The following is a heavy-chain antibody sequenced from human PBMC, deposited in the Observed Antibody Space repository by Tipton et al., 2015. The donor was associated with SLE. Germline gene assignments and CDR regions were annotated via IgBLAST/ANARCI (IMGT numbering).Heavy chain of an antibody. Sequence: TLSLTCTVSGASITRHYWTWIRQPAGKGLEWIGRIYTSGSTNYNPSLKSRITVSVDTSKNHFSLSLSSVTAADTAVYYCARWGVEMAAAFDYWGQGTLVTVSS. CDR3: ARWGVEMAAAFDY. V-gene: IGHV4-4*07. D-gene: IGHD5-24*01. J-gene: IGHJ4*02. CDR2: IYTSGST. CDR1: GASITRHY.